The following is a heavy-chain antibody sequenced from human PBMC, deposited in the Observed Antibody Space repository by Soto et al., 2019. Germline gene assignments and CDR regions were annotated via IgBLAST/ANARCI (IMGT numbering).Heavy chain of an antibody. V-gene: IGHV3-7*05. D-gene: IGHD6-13*01. J-gene: IGHJ4*02. CDR1: GFTFSSYW. CDR3: ARLTAAGGVDQFDY. Sequence: EVQLEESGGGLVQPEGSLRLSCAASGFTFSSYWMTWVRQAPGKGLEWVANIKEDGSEQYQVDSVKGRFTFSRDNAKKILYLQMNSLRVEDTAVYYCARLTAAGGVDQFDYWGQGTLVTVSS. CDR2: IKEDGSEQ.